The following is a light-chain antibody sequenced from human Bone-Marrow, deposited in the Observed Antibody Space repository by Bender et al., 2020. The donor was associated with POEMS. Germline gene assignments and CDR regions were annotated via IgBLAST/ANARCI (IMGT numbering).Light chain of an antibody. CDR1: SSDIGAYKY. V-gene: IGLV2-8*01. J-gene: IGLJ2*01. Sequence: QSALTQPASVSGSPGQSITISCTGTSSDIGAYKYVSWYQQHPGKPPKLIIYEVTKWPSGVPDRFSGSKSGNTASLTVSGLQPEDEAEYYCSSYAGNNYVVFGGGTKLTVL. CDR2: EVT. CDR3: SSYAGNNYVV.